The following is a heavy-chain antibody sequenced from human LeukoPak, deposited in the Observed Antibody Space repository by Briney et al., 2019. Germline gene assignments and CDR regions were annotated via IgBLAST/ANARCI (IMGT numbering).Heavy chain of an antibody. CDR2: IYTSGST. CDR3: ARSLLWFGESWAFGY. V-gene: IGHV4-4*07. D-gene: IGHD3-10*01. CDR1: GGSISSYY. Sequence: SETLSLTCTVSGGSISSYYWSWIRQPAGKGLEWIGRIYTSGSTNYNPSLKSRVTMSVDTSKNQFSLKLSSVTAADTAVYYCARSLLWFGESWAFGYWGQGTLVTVSS. J-gene: IGHJ4*02.